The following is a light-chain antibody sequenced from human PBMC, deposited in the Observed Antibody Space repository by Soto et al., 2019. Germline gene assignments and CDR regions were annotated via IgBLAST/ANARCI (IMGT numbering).Light chain of an antibody. CDR2: GAS. CDR3: QQRSNWPPIT. J-gene: IGKJ5*01. Sequence: EIVLTQSPGTLSLSPGERATLSCRASQSVSSSYLAWYQQKPGQAPRLLMYGASSRATGIPDRFSGSGSGTDFTLTISSLEPEDFAVYYCQQRSNWPPITFG. V-gene: IGKV3D-20*02. CDR1: QSVSSSY.